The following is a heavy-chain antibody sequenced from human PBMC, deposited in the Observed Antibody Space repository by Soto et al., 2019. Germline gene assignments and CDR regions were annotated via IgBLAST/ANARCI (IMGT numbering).Heavy chain of an antibody. J-gene: IGHJ3*02. CDR1: GGSISSYY. V-gene: IGHV4-59*12. Sequence: SETLSLTCTVSGGSISSYYWSWIRQPPGKGLEWIGYIYYSGSTYYNPSLKSRVTISVDTSKNQFSLKLSSVTAADTAVYYCARDVIYCSGGSCYSTRPDHDAFDIWGQGTMVTVSS. CDR2: IYYSGST. D-gene: IGHD2-15*01. CDR3: ARDVIYCSGGSCYSTRPDHDAFDI.